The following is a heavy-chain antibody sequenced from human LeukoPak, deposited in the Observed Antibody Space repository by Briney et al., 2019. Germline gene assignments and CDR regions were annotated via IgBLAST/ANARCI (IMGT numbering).Heavy chain of an antibody. D-gene: IGHD3-10*01. CDR3: ARHVSVTMVRGVIIDY. CDR2: IYYSGST. J-gene: IGHJ4*02. V-gene: IGHV4-39*01. Sequence: PSETLSLTCTVSGGSISSSSYYWGWIRQPPGKGLEWIESIYYSGSTYYNPSLKSRVTMSVDTSKNQFSLKLSSVTAADTAVYYCARHVSVTMVRGVIIDYWGQGTLVTVSS. CDR1: GGSISSSSYY.